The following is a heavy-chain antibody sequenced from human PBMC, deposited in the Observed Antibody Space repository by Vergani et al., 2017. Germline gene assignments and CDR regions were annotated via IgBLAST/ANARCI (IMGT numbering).Heavy chain of an antibody. CDR1: GGSLSSSSYY. CDR3: ARHENNAYSSGWYFDY. J-gene: IGHJ4*02. CDR2: IYYSGST. D-gene: IGHD6-19*01. V-gene: IGHV4-39*01. Sequence: QVQLQESGPGLVKPSQTLSLTCTVSGGSLSSSSYYWGWIRQPPGKGLEWIGGIYYSGSTSYNPSLKSRVTISVDTSKNQFYLKLSAVTAADTAVYYCARHENNAYSSGWYFDYWGQGTLVTVSS.